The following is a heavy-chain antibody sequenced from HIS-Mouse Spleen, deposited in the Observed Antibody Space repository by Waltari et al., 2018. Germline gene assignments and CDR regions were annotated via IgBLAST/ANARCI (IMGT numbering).Heavy chain of an antibody. J-gene: IGHJ4*02. CDR3: ARIAEGYTSGWYAFDY. CDR1: GFSLSTSGMS. D-gene: IGHD6-19*01. CDR2: IDWDDDK. Sequence: QVTLRESGPALVKPTQTLTLTCTFSGFSLSTSGMSVIWIRQPPGQALAWLARIDWDDDKYYSTSLKTRLTISKDTSKNQVVLTMTNMDPVDTATYYCARIAEGYTSGWYAFDYWGQGTLVTVSS. V-gene: IGHV2-70*15.